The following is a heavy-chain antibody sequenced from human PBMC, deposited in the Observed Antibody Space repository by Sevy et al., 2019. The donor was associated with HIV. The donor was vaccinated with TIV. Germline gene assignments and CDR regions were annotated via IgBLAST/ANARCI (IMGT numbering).Heavy chain of an antibody. CDR3: AKGSSSSWATYYYYYYGMDV. Sequence: GSLRLSCAASGFTFSSYAMSWVRQAPGKGLEWVSAISGSGGSTYYADSVKGRFTISRDNSKNTLYLQMNSLRAEDTAVYYCAKGSSSSWATYYYYYYGMDVWGQGTTVTVSS. CDR1: GFTFSSYA. V-gene: IGHV3-23*01. J-gene: IGHJ6*02. CDR2: ISGSGGST. D-gene: IGHD6-13*01.